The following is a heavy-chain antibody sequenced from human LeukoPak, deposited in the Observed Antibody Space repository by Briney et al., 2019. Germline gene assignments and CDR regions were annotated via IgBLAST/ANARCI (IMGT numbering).Heavy chain of an antibody. D-gene: IGHD2-2*01. CDR1: GLTYTNYC. V-gene: IGHV3-7*01. Sequence: GGTQGLSRAVSGLTYTNYCMSWAPHSPGKGLVCGANLHLDGSKTYYTDSVKGRYTNSRDNPKNSLHLQKDSVSAQHTPVLHCGRAGPVTKDHFMDVWGKGSTVTVSS. CDR2: LHLDGSKT. J-gene: IGHJ6*03. CDR3: GRAGPVTKDHFMDV.